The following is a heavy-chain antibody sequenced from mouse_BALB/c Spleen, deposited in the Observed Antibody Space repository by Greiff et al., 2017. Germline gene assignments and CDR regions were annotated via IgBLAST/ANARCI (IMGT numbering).Heavy chain of an antibody. J-gene: IGHJ4*01. CDR2: ISSGGST. CDR3: ASYGSSYNYAMDY. V-gene: IGHV5-6-5*01. Sequence: VQLKESGGGLVKPGGSLKLSCAASGFTFSSYAMSWVRQTPEKRLEWVASISSGGSTYYPDSVKGRFTISRDNARNILYLQMSSLRSEDTAMYYCASYGSSYNYAMDYWGQGTSVTVSS. D-gene: IGHD1-1*01. CDR1: GFTFSSYA.